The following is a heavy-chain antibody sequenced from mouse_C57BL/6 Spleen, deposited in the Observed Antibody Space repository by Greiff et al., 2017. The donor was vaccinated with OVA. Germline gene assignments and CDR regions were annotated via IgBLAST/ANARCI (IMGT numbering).Heavy chain of an antibody. Sequence: GASVKMSCKASGYTFTSYTMHWVKQRPGQGLEWIGYINPSSGYTKYNQKFKDKATLTADKSSSTAYMQLSSLTSEDSAVYYCARSGGNYGYDDTMDYWGQGTSVTVSS. D-gene: IGHD2-2*01. CDR3: ARSGGNYGYDDTMDY. V-gene: IGHV1-4*01. CDR1: GYTFTSYT. CDR2: INPSSGYT. J-gene: IGHJ4*01.